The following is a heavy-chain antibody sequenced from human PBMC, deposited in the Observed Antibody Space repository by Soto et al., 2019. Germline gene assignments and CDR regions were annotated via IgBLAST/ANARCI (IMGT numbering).Heavy chain of an antibody. D-gene: IGHD2-21*02. Sequence: GESLKISCAASGFTFSDHYMDWVRQAPGKGLEWVGRTRNKANSYTTEYAASVKGRFTISRDDSKNSLYLQMNSLKTEDTAVYYCVSTYCGGDCYSDAFDIWGQGTMVTVSS. CDR1: GFTFSDHY. V-gene: IGHV3-72*01. CDR2: TRNKANSYTT. J-gene: IGHJ3*02. CDR3: VSTYCGGDCYSDAFDI.